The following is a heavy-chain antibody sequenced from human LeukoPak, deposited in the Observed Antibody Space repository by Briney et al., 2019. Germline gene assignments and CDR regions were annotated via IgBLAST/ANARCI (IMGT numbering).Heavy chain of an antibody. CDR2: ISAHNANT. D-gene: IGHD2-2*01. J-gene: IGHJ6*02. V-gene: IGHV1-18*01. CDR3: ARDFPGHCSSTSCYRGGLDYYYYGMDV. Sequence: ASGKVSCKAFGYTFTSYDITWVRQAPGQGPEWMGWISAHNANTNYALKLQGRVTMTTDTSTNTAYMELRSLRSDDTAVYYCARDFPGHCSSTSCYRGGLDYYYYGMDVWGQGTTVTVSS. CDR1: GYTFTSYD.